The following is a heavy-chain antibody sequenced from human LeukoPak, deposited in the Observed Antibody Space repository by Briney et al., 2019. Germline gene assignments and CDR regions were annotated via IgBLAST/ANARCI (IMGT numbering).Heavy chain of an antibody. CDR3: ASSSSWYSSDPRLDY. CDR1: GGSISSSNW. D-gene: IGHD6-13*01. V-gene: IGHV4-4*02. Sequence: SETLSLTCAVSGGSISSSNWWSWVRQPPGKGLEWIGEIYHSGSTNYNPSLKSRVTISVDKSKNQFSLKLSSVTAADTAVYYCASSSSWYSSDPRLDYWGQGTLVTVSS. CDR2: IYHSGST. J-gene: IGHJ4*02.